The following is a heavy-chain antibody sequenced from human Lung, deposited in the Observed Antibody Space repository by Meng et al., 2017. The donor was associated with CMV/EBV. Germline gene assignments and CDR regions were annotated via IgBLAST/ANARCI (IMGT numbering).Heavy chain of an antibody. D-gene: IGHD2-8*01. CDR1: GGSFSDYY. CDR3: ARRESLVMVPANLRWFDP. CDR2: VDHRGST. Sequence: SETXSLXCAVYGGSFSDYYWSWFRQPPGEALEWIGEVDHRGSTNYNPSLRSRATISIDTSKLQFSLRLASVTAADSAVYFCARRESLVMVPANLRWFDPLGQGXRVTVSS. J-gene: IGHJ5*02. V-gene: IGHV4-34*01.